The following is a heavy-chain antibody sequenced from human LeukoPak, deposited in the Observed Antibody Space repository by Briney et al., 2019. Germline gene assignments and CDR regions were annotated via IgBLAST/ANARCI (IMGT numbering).Heavy chain of an antibody. D-gene: IGHD6-13*01. CDR3: VKHVGSRWSNNRFDP. CDR1: GFTVSSNY. J-gene: IGHJ5*02. V-gene: IGHV3-23*01. Sequence: PGGSLRLPCAASGFTVSSNYMSWVRQAPGKGLEWVSAVSRFGGTTYYADSAKGRFTISRDNSNNTVYLQMNSLRVGDTALYYCVKHVGSRWSNNRFDPWGQGTLVTVS. CDR2: VSRFGGTT.